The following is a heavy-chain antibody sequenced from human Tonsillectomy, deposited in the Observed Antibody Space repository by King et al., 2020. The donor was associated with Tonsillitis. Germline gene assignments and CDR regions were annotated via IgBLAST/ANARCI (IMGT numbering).Heavy chain of an antibody. Sequence: VQLVESGGGVVQPGRSLRLSCAASGFTFSSYGMHWVRQAPGKGLEWVAVISYDGSNKYYADSVKGRFTISRDNSKNTLYLQMNSLRAEATAVYYCAKGIWKLPRYTLLNEAFDIWGQGTMVTVSS. CDR3: AKGIWKLPRYTLLNEAFDI. V-gene: IGHV3-30*18. J-gene: IGHJ3*02. D-gene: IGHD2-15*01. CDR1: GFTFSSYG. CDR2: ISYDGSNK.